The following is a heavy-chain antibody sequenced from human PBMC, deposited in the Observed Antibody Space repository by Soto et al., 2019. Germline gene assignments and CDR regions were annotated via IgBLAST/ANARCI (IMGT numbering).Heavy chain of an antibody. D-gene: IGHD6-13*01. CDR2: IWFDGSSQ. Sequence: QVQLVESGGGVVQPGRSLRLSCASSGFTFSRYGMHWVRQAPGKGREWVGVIWFDGSSQFYADSVKGRFTFSRDNSKNTLYLQMNSLRAEDTAVYYCARDRLQQLGPPYAYYYMDVWGKGTTVTVSS. J-gene: IGHJ6*03. V-gene: IGHV3-33*01. CDR1: GFTFSRYG. CDR3: ARDRLQQLGPPYAYYYMDV.